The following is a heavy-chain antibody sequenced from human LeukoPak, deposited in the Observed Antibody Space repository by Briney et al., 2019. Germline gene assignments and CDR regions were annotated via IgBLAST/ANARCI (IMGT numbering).Heavy chain of an antibody. CDR3: AIMVRGSFDY. CDR1: GGSFSGYY. V-gene: IGHV4-34*01. CDR2: INHSGST. Sequence: SETLSLTCAVYGGSFSGYYWSWIRQPPGKGLEWIGEINHSGSTNYNPSLKSRVIISVDTSKNQFSLKLSSVTAADTAVYYCAIMVRGSFDYWGQGTLVTVSS. J-gene: IGHJ4*02. D-gene: IGHD3-10*01.